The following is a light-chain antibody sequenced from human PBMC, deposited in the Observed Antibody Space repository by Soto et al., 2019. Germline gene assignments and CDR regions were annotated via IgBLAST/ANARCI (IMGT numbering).Light chain of an antibody. V-gene: IGLV2-8*01. Sequence: QSALTQPPSASGSPGQSVTISCTGTSSDVGGYNYVSWHQQHPGKAPKLMIYEVSKRPSGVPDRFSGSKSGNKASLTVSGLQAEDEADYYCSSYGGSNNLVFGGGTKLTVL. CDR3: SSYGGSNNLV. J-gene: IGLJ2*01. CDR2: EVS. CDR1: SSDVGGYNY.